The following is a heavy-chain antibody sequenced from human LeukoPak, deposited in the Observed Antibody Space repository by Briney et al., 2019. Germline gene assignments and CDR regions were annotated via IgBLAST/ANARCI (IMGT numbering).Heavy chain of an antibody. CDR1: GGSISSYY. V-gene: IGHV4-59*12. J-gene: IGHJ3*02. CDR3: AREVLDAFDI. CDR2: IYYSGST. Sequence: SETLSLTCTVSGGSISSYYWSWIRQPPGKGLEWIGYIYYSGSTNYNPSLKSRVTISVDTSKNQFSLKLSSVTAADTAVYYCAREVLDAFDIWGQGTMVTVSS.